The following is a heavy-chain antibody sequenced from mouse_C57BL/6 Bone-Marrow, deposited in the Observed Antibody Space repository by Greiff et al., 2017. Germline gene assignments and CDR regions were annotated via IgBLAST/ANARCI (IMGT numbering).Heavy chain of an antibody. Sequence: VQLQQPGAELVKPGASVKMSCKASGYTFTSYWMTWVKQRPGQGLEWIGNIYPGSGSTNYNEKFKGKATLTVDTSSSTAYMQLSSLTSEDSAVYYCASSSGSRFAYGGRGTRVTVSA. CDR2: IYPGSGST. J-gene: IGHJ3*01. CDR3: ASSSGSRFAY. CDR1: GYTFTSYW. V-gene: IGHV1-55*01. D-gene: IGHD3-1*01.